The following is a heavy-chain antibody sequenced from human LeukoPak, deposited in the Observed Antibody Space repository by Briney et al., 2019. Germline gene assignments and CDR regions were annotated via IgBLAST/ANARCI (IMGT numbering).Heavy chain of an antibody. V-gene: IGHV3-49*04. D-gene: IGHD1-1*01. CDR2: IRSKAYGETA. J-gene: IGHJ4*02. CDR1: GFTFSNYA. CDR3: TRDRGAYNLYDY. Sequence: GGSLRLSCAASGFTFSNYAMIWVRQAPGKGLEWVGFIRSKAYGETADYAASVKGRFTISRDDSKAIAYLQMNSLKTEDTAVYHCTRDRGAYNLYDYWGQGTLVTVSS.